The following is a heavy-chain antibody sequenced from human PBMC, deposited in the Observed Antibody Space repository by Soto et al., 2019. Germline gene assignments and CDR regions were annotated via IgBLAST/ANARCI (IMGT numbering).Heavy chain of an antibody. Sequence: GASVKVSCKASGGTFSSYASSWGRQAPGQGLEWMGGIIPIFGTANYAQKFQGRVTITADESTSTGYMELSSLRSEDTAEYYCAKYSYASRGYSSAYHYGMEGWRQETKVTASS. CDR2: IIPIFGTA. CDR1: GGTFSSYA. CDR3: AKYSYASRGYSSAYHYGMEG. D-gene: IGHD3-22*01. V-gene: IGHV1-69*13. J-gene: IGHJ6*02.